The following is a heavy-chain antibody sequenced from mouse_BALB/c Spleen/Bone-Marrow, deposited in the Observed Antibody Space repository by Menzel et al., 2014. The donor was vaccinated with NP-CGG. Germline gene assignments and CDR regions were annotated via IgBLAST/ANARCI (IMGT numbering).Heavy chain of an antibody. Sequence: LQQSGGGLVQPGGSMKLSCVASGFTFSNYWMNWVRRSPEKGLEWVAEIRLKSNNYATHYAESVKGRFTISRDDSKSSVYLQMNNLRAEDTGIYYCTTGFAYWGQGTLVTVSA. CDR1: GFTFSNYW. CDR3: TTGFAY. CDR2: IRLKSNNYAT. J-gene: IGHJ3*01. V-gene: IGHV6-6*02.